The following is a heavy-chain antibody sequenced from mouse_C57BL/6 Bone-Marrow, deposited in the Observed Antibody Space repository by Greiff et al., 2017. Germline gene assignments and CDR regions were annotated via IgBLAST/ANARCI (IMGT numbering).Heavy chain of an antibody. CDR3: ARKGEFITTVVAPHYYAMDY. CDR1: GYSITSGYY. V-gene: IGHV3-6*01. J-gene: IGHJ4*01. D-gene: IGHD1-1*01. Sequence: EVKVEESGPGLVKPSQSLSLTCSVTGYSITSGYYWNWIRQFPGNKLEWMGYISYDGSNNYNPSLKNRISITRDTSKNQFVLKLNSVTTEDTATXYCARKGEFITTVVAPHYYAMDYWGQGTSVTVSA. CDR2: ISYDGSN.